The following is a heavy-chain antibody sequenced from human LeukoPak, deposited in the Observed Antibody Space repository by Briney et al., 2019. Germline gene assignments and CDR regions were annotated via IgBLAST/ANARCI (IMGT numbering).Heavy chain of an antibody. CDR3: ARVAVTTTDFDY. D-gene: IGHD4-17*01. CDR1: GGSFSGYS. CDR2: IHHSGST. J-gene: IGHJ4*02. V-gene: IGHV4-34*01. Sequence: SETLSLTCGVHGGSFSGYSWTWIRQPPGKGLEWIGEIHHSGSTNYTPSLKSRVTIAVDTSKNQFSLKLSSVTAADTAVYYCARVAVTTTDFDYWGQGTLVTVSS.